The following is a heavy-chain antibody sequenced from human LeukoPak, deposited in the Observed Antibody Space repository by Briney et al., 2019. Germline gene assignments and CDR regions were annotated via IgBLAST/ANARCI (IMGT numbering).Heavy chain of an antibody. D-gene: IGHD2-2*01. CDR2: INPNTGGT. CDR1: GYNFTGYY. J-gene: IGHJ4*02. CDR3: ARDSSPSGLDY. Sequence: ASVKVSCKASGYNFTGYYLHWVRQAPGQGLEWMGWINPNTGGTNYAQKFQGRVTMTRDTSISTAYMELSRLRSDDTAVYYCARDSSPSGLDYWGQGTLVTVSS. V-gene: IGHV1-2*02.